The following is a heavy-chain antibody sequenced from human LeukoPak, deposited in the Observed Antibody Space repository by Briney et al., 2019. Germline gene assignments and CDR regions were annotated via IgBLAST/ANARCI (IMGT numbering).Heavy chain of an antibody. CDR2: IYSGGDT. V-gene: IGHV3-66*01. J-gene: IGHJ5*02. D-gene: IGHD6-19*01. Sequence: GGSLRLSCAASGFTFSSYSMNWVRQAPGKGLEWVSVIYSGGDTYYADSVKGRFTISRDNSKNTLYLQMNSLRAEDTAVYYCARFRGRSSGWSNWFDPWGQGTLVTVSS. CDR3: ARFRGRSSGWSNWFDP. CDR1: GFTFSSYS.